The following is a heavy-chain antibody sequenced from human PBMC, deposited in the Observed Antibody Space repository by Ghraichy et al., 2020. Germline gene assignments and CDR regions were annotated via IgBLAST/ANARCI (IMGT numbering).Heavy chain of an antibody. Sequence: GESLNISCAASGFTFSSYAMSWVRQAPGKGLEWVSAISGSGGSTYYADSVKGRFTISRDNSKNTLYLQMNSLRAEDTAVYYCAKDWEIFGVVSFRAFDIWGQGTMVTVSS. CDR1: GFTFSSYA. CDR3: AKDWEIFGVVSFRAFDI. CDR2: ISGSGGST. J-gene: IGHJ3*02. V-gene: IGHV3-23*01. D-gene: IGHD3-3*01.